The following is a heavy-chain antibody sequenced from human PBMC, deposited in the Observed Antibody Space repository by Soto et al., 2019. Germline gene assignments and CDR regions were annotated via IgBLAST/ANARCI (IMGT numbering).Heavy chain of an antibody. CDR3: ATGAATKIHVLKYDALEI. J-gene: IGHJ3*02. Sequence: QVQLVQSGAEVKKPGSSVRVSCKASGATLNSFINYGITWVRQAPGQGLEYMGGIIPVFGAANHAQKFQGGVTISADEFTTTFNMELSSLTSKDTAVYYCATGAATKIHVLKYDALEIWGQGTMVTVSS. CDR1: GATLNSFINYG. D-gene: IGHD5-12*01. CDR2: IIPVFGAA. V-gene: IGHV1-69*12.